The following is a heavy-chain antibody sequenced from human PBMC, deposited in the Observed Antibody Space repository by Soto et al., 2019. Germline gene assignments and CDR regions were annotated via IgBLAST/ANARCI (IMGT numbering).Heavy chain of an antibody. V-gene: IGHV4-38-2*02. J-gene: IGHJ6*02. CDR1: GGSISNGYH. D-gene: IGHD6-13*01. CDR2: IFHTGTT. CDR3: AREVVAAAPRLDYYGMDV. Sequence: SETLSLTCIVSGGSISNGYHWAWIRQPPGMRLEWVASIFHTGTTYYNPSLTSRVTIYVDTSKNQFSLKLTSVTAADSAVYYCAREVVAAAPRLDYYGMDVWGQGTTVTVSS.